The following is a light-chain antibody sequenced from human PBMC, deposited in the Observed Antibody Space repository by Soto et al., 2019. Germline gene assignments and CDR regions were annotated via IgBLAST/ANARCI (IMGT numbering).Light chain of an antibody. V-gene: IGKV1-39*01. CDR2: AAS. CDR3: KHIYSTPS. Sequence: DIQMTQSPSSPTESVVARVTITCRASQSISSYLNWYQQKPGKAPKLLIYAASSLQSGVPSRFSGNGSGTDFTLTITSLQPEDFATYYRKHIYSTPSFGPGNKVDIK. CDR1: QSISSY. J-gene: IGKJ3*01.